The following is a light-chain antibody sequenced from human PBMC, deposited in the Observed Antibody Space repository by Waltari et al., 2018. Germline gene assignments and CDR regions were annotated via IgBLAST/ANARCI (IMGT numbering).Light chain of an antibody. CDR2: DVS. Sequence: QSPLTHPPSVSASPGQPLTLSFPVTIRKLRAFNYVSWYQQHPGKAPKFMIYDVSKRPSGVSNRFSGSKSGNTASLSISGLQAEDEADYYCNSYTTSHTLVFGGGTKLTVL. J-gene: IGLJ2*01. V-gene: IGLV2-14*03. CDR3: NSYTTSHTLV. CDR1: IRKLRAFNY.